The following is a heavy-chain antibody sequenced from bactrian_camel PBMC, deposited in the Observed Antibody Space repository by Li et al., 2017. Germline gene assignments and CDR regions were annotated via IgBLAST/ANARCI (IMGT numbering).Heavy chain of an antibody. Sequence: HVQLVESGGNSVQAGGSLRLSCSVSGDTYNMCAVGWYRQAPGKERELVSRILKGGQTYYANSVKGRFTASRDNAKNTVYLQMNVLQPEDTGMYYCAAEDGGVVITTCPSGEFGYWGQGTQVTVS. CDR3: AAEDGGVVITTCPSGEFGY. CDR1: GDTYNMCA. D-gene: IGHD3*01. V-gene: IGHV3S53*01. J-gene: IGHJ6*01. CDR2: ILKGGQT.